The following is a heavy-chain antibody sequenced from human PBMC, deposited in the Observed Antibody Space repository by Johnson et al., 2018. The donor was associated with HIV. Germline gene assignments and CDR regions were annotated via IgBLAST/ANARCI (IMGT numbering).Heavy chain of an antibody. J-gene: IGHJ3*02. CDR3: AKDQFGIAVALADAFDI. CDR2: ISWNSGSI. D-gene: IGHD6-19*01. CDR1: GLSYGDFD. Sequence: ELQLVESGGGLVQPGRSLRLRCEASGLSYGDFDMWWVRQAPGKGLEWVSGISWNSGSIGYADSVKGRFTISRDNAKNSLYLQMNSLRAEDTAVYYCAKDQFGIAVALADAFDIWGQGTMVTVSS. V-gene: IGHV3-9*01.